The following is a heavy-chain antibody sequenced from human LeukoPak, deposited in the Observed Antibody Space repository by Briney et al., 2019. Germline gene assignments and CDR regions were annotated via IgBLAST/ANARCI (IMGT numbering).Heavy chain of an antibody. J-gene: IGHJ3*02. CDR1: GFNFNSYA. CDR2: ITSNGGSI. D-gene: IGHD1-1*01. V-gene: IGHV3-64*01. CDR3: ARWGTTGTTRLYAFDI. Sequence: GGSLRLSCAASGFNFNSYAMYWVRQAPGKGLEYVSAITSNGGSIYYANSVKGRFTISRDNSKNTLYLQMGSLRAEDMAAYYCARWGTTGTTRLYAFDIWGQGTMVTVSS.